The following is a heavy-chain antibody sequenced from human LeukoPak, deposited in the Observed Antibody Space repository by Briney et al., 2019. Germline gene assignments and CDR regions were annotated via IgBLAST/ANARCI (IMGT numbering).Heavy chain of an antibody. CDR1: GGTFSSYA. Sequence: VASVTVSCKASGGTFSSYAISWVRQAPGQGLEWMGGIIPIFGTANYAQKFQGRVTITADESTSTAYMELSSLRSEDTAVYYCARGGEGYSSSWYHAFDIWGQGTMVTVSS. J-gene: IGHJ3*02. CDR2: IIPIFGTA. D-gene: IGHD6-13*01. CDR3: ARGGEGYSSSWYHAFDI. V-gene: IGHV1-69*13.